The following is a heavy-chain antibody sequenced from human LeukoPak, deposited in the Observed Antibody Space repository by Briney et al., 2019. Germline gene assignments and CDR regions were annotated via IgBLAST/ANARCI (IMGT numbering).Heavy chain of an antibody. D-gene: IGHD3-10*01. CDR2: MNHSGST. CDR3: ARRLGRKLGERFYYYHYMDV. V-gene: IGHV4-34*01. Sequence: SETLSLKGAGYGGTFSGHYWSWIRQPPGKGLEWIGEMNHSGSTNYNPSLKSRVTISVDTSKNQFALKLSSVTAADTAVYYCARRLGRKLGERFYYYHYMDVWGKGTTVSLSS. J-gene: IGHJ6*03. CDR1: GGTFSGHY.